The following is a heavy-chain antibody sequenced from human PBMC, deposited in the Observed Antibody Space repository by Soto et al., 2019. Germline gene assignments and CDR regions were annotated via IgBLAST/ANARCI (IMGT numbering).Heavy chain of an antibody. CDR3: AAATTWNFHFHY. CDR2: IWYDGSNR. J-gene: IGHJ4*02. Sequence: QVQLVESGGGVVQPGTSLRLSCAASGFTISTHGMHWVRQAPGKGLEWGANIWYDGSNRFYADAVKGRFTISKDNSKNTLYLQMSSLRAEDTAVYYCAAATTWNFHFHYWGQGTQVTVSS. D-gene: IGHD1-7*01. V-gene: IGHV3-33*01. CDR1: GFTISTHG.